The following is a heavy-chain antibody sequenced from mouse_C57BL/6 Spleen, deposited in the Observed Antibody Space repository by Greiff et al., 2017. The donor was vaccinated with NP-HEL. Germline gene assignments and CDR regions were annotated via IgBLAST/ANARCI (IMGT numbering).Heavy chain of an antibody. D-gene: IGHD2-5*01. CDR2: IDPETGGT. CDR1: GYTFTDYE. V-gene: IGHV1-15*01. CDR3: TRYRYSNLYYAMDY. Sequence: QVHVKQSGAELVRPGASVTLSCKASGYTFTDYEMHWVKQTPVHGLEWIGAIDPETGGTAYNQKFKGKAILTADKSSSTAYMELRSLTSEDSAVYYCTRYRYSNLYYAMDYWGQGTSVTVSS. J-gene: IGHJ4*01.